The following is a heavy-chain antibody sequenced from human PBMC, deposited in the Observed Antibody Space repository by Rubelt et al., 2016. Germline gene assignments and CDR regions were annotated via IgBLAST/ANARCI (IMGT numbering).Heavy chain of an antibody. CDR3: ARGSNKHIVATIGNY. D-gene: IGHD5-12*01. Sequence: QVQLVESGGGVVQPGRSLRLSCAASGFTFSDYVVHWVRQAPGKGLEWVAVISLDGSNTYYTDSVKGRFTISRDNSKNTLYLQMNSLRTEDTAGYYCARGSNKHIVATIGNYWGQGTLVTVSS. J-gene: IGHJ4*02. V-gene: IGHV3-30-3*01. CDR2: ISLDGSNT. CDR1: GFTFSDYV.